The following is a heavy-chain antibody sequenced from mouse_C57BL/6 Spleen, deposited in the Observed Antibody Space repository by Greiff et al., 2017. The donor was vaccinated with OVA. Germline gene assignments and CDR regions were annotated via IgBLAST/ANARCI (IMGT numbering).Heavy chain of an antibody. Sequence: QVHVKQPGAELVMPGASVKLSCKASGYTFTSYWMHWVKQRPGQGLEWIGEIDPSDSYTNYNQKFKGKSTLTVDKSSSTAYMQLSSLTSEDSAVYYCARDPQGGTTGYYFDYWGQGTTLTVSS. V-gene: IGHV1-69*01. CDR2: IDPSDSYT. CDR3: ARDPQGGTTGYYFDY. J-gene: IGHJ2*01. D-gene: IGHD4-1*01. CDR1: GYTFTSYW.